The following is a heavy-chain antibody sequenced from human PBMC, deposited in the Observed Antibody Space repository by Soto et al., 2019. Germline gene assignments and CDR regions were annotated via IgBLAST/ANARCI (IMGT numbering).Heavy chain of an antibody. CDR2: IIPFFRAT. CDR3: ARDVSLNYYDGTYYYYAMDV. J-gene: IGHJ6*02. CDR1: GGTFSSQA. Sequence: GASVKVSFKASGGTFSSQAFSWLRLAPGQGLEWMGVIIPFFRATNYAQKFQGRITITADESTSTVYMELSSLRFEDTAVYYCARDVSLNYYDGTYYYYAMDVWGQGAAVTVSS. V-gene: IGHV1-69*13. D-gene: IGHD3-22*01.